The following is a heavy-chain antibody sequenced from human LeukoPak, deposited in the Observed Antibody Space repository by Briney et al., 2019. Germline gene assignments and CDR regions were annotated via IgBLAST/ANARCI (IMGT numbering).Heavy chain of an antibody. CDR3: ARNTGSSWYGGVGYYYYYMDV. J-gene: IGHJ6*03. CDR2: INPNSGGT. V-gene: IGHV1-2*02. D-gene: IGHD6-13*01. CDR1: GYTFTSYY. Sequence: ASVKVSCKASGYTFTSYYMHWVRQAPGQGLEWMGWINPNSGGTNYAQKFQGRVTMTRDTSISTAYMELSRLRSDDTAVYYCARNTGSSWYGGVGYYYYYMDVWGKGTTVTISS.